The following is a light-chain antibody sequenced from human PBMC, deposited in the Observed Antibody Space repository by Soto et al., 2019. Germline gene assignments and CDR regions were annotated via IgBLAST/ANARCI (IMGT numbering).Light chain of an antibody. J-gene: IGLJ2*01. CDR2: DNN. Sequence: QSVLTQPPSVSAAPGQTVTISCSGRGSNIGSNSVSWYQQVPGTAPKLLLYDNNKRPSGIRDRFSGSKSGTSATLGITGLQTADEADYYCGTWESYLSVGVFGGGTKVTVL. CDR1: GSNIGSNS. V-gene: IGLV1-51*01. CDR3: GTWESYLSVGV.